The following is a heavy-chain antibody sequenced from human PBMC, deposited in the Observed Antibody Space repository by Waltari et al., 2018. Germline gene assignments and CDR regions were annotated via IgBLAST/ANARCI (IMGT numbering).Heavy chain of an antibody. CDR1: GFTFSSYA. V-gene: IGHV3-30-3*01. J-gene: IGHJ4*02. CDR3: ARRLCSGGSCYSTLGY. CDR2: ISYDGSNK. D-gene: IGHD2-15*01. Sequence: QVQLVESGGGVVQPGRSLRLSCAASGFTFSSYAMHWVRQAPGKGLEWVAVISYDGSNKYYADSVKGRFTSSRDNSKNTLYLQMNSLRAEDTAVYYCARRLCSGGSCYSTLGYWGQGTLVTVSS.